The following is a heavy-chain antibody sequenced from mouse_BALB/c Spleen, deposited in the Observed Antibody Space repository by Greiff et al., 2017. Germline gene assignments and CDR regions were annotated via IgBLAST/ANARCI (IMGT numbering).Heavy chain of an antibody. CDR1: GYTFTSYT. D-gene: IGHD1-1*01. CDR3: ARADGSSYLDY. J-gene: IGHJ2*01. Sequence: VQLQQPGAELVKPGASVKMSCKASGYTFTSYTMHWVKQRPGQGLEWIGYINPSSGYTNYNQKFKDKATLTADKSSSTAYMQLSSLTSEDSAVYYCARADGSSYLDYWGQGTTLTVSS. V-gene: IGHV1S26*01. CDR2: INPSSGYT.